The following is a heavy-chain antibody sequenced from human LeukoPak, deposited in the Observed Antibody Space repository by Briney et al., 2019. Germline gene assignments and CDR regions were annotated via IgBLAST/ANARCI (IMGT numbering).Heavy chain of an antibody. CDR2: IYDSGST. D-gene: IGHD3-16*01. V-gene: IGHV4-34*01. CDR1: GESFSGYY. Sequence: SETLSLTCAVYGESFSGYYWSWIRQPPGKGLEWIGSIYDSGSTYYNPSLKSRVTISVDTSKNQFSLKLNSVTAADTAVYYCARHYGPWGQGTLVTVSS. CDR3: ARHYGP. J-gene: IGHJ5*02.